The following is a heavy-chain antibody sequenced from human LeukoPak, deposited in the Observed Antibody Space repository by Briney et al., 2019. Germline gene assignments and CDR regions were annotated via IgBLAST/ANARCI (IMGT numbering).Heavy chain of an antibody. CDR2: INTNTGNP. J-gene: IGHJ5*02. CDR1: GYTFTSYA. D-gene: IGHD3-22*01. Sequence: ASVKVSCKASGYTFTSYAMNWVRQAPGQGLEWMGWINTNTGNPTYAQGFTGRFVFSVESSVSTAYLQISSLKAEDTAVYYCATDSSGYYDSWFDPWGQGTLVTVSS. V-gene: IGHV7-4-1*02. CDR3: ATDSSGYYDSWFDP.